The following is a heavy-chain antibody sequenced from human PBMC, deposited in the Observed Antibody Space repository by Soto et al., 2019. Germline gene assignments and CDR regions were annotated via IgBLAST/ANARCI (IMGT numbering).Heavy chain of an antibody. V-gene: IGHV3-49*03. CDR2: IRSKAYGGTT. J-gene: IGHJ4*02. CDR1: GFTFGDYA. CDR3: TRPRWEYIAAAEFDY. D-gene: IGHD6-13*01. Sequence: GGSLRLSCTASGFTFGDYAMSWFRQAPGKGLEWVGFIRSKAYGGTTEYAASVKGRFTISRDDSKSIAYLQMNSLKTEDTAVYYCTRPRWEYIAAAEFDYWGQGTLVTVSS.